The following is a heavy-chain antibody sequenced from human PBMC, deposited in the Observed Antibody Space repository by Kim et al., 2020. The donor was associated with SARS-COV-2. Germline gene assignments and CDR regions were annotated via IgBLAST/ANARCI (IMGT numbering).Heavy chain of an antibody. CDR1: GFNFNAAW. V-gene: IGHV3-15*01. CDR3: SNVRDPTYWSLQY. CDR2: IKSEGSGGTT. J-gene: IGHJ4*01. D-gene: IGHD2-8*02. Sequence: GGSLRLSCTGSGFNFNAAWMTWVRQAPGKGLEWGGRIKSEGSGGTTDFAEAVTGRFTVSRDDSKNTVYHQMTSLKTEDTAIYFCSNVRDPTYWSLQYWGQGTLVTVSS.